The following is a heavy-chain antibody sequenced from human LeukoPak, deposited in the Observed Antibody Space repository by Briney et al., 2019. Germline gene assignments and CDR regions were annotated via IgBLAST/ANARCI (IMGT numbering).Heavy chain of an antibody. Sequence: SETLSLTCAVSGYSISSGYYWGWIRQPPGKGLQWIGSIYHSGTTYYNPSLWSRLTISLDTSKNQFSLRLSSVTAADTAVYYCARQTGTTPTFDLWGQGTQVTVSS. CDR1: GYSISSGYY. CDR3: ARQTGTTPTFDL. D-gene: IGHD1-1*01. V-gene: IGHV4-38-2*01. J-gene: IGHJ4*02. CDR2: IYHSGTT.